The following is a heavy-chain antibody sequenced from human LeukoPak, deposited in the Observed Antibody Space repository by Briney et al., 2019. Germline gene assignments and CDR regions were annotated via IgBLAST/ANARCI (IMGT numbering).Heavy chain of an antibody. V-gene: IGHV4-34*01. CDR3: ASTLYLYYYDSSGYYH. D-gene: IGHD3-22*01. CDR1: GGSFSGYY. J-gene: IGHJ5*02. CDR2: INHSGST. Sequence: SETLSLTCAVYGGSFSGYYWSWIRQPPGKGLEWIGEINHSGSTNYNPSLKSRVTISVDTSKNQFSLKLSSVTAADTAVYYCASTLYLYYYDSSGYYHWGQGTLVTVSS.